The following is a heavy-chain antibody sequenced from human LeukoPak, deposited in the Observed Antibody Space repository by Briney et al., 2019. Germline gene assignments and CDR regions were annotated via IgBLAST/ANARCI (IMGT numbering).Heavy chain of an antibody. Sequence: GGSLRLSCAASGFTFSSYSMNWVRQAPGKGLEWVAFIRYDGSNKYYADSVKGRFTISRDNSKNTLYLQMNSLRAEDTAVYYCAKDIRSGSRSYWGQGTLVTVSS. CDR2: IRYDGSNK. J-gene: IGHJ4*02. V-gene: IGHV3-30*02. CDR3: AKDIRSGSRSY. D-gene: IGHD5-12*01. CDR1: GFTFSSYS.